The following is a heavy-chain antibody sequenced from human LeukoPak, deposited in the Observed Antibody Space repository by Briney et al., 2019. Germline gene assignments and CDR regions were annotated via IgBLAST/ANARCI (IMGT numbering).Heavy chain of an antibody. V-gene: IGHV3-74*01. D-gene: IGHD1-26*01. Sequence: PGGSLRLSCAASGFTFSSYWMHWVRHAPGKGLVWVSRINSDGSSTSYADSVKGRFTISRDNAKNTLYLQMNSLRAEDTAVFYCARTQYSGSKLDYWGQGILVTVSS. J-gene: IGHJ4*02. CDR3: ARTQYSGSKLDY. CDR1: GFTFSSYW. CDR2: INSDGSST.